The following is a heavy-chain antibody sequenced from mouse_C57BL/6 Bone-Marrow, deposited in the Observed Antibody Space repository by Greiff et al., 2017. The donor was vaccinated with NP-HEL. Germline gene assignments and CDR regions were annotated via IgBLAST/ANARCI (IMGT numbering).Heavy chain of an antibody. CDR1: GFTFSDYG. V-gene: IGHV5-15*01. D-gene: IGHD4-1*01. Sequence: DVMLVESGGGLVQPGGSLKLSCAASGFTFSDYGMAWVRQAPRKGPGWVAFISNLAYSIYYADTVTGRFTISRENAKNTLYLEMSSLRSEDTAMYYCARLLLGLGAMDYWGQGTSVTVSS. CDR2: ISNLAYSI. J-gene: IGHJ4*01. CDR3: ARLLLGLGAMDY.